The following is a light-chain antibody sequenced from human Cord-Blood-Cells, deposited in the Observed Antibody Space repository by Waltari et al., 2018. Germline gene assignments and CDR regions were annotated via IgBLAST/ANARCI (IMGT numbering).Light chain of an antibody. J-gene: IGLJ2*01. CDR3: QSADSSGTYVV. V-gene: IGLV3-25*03. CDR1: ALPKQY. Sequence: ARITCSGDALPKQYAYWYQQKPGQAPVLVIYKDSERPSGIPERFSGSSSGTTVTLTISGVQAEDEADYYCQSADSSGTYVVFGGGTKLTVL. CDR2: KDS.